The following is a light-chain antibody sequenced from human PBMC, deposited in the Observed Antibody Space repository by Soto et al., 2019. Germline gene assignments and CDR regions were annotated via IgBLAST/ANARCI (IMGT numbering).Light chain of an antibody. CDR3: QHYGSSPYS. CDR1: QNINYGH. J-gene: IGKJ2*01. CDR2: GSS. Sequence: EIVLTQSPGTLSLSPGERATLSCRASQNINYGHLAWYRQKPGQPPRLLIYGSSNRPAFIPDRFSGSASGTDFTLTISRLEPEDFAVYYCQHYGSSPYSFGQGTKLEI. V-gene: IGKV3-20*01.